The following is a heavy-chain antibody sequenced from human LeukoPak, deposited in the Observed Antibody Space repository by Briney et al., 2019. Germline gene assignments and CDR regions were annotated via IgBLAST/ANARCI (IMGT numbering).Heavy chain of an antibody. CDR1: GGTISSYY. Sequence: SETLSLTCTVSGGTISSYYWSWIRQPPGKGLEWIGYIFYTGSTKYNPSLKSRVTISVDTSENQISLRLRSVTAADTAVYYCARRDYYDTTWMAWYFDLWGPGTLVTVSS. CDR2: IFYTGST. V-gene: IGHV4-59*08. J-gene: IGHJ2*01. D-gene: IGHD3-22*01. CDR3: ARRDYYDTTWMAWYFDL.